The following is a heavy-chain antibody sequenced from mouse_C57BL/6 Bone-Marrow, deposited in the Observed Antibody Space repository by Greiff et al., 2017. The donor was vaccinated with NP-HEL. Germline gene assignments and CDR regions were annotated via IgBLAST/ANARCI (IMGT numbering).Heavy chain of an antibody. CDR1: GYTFTDYN. CDR3: AREEITTVHHWYFDV. V-gene: IGHV1-18*01. CDR2: INPNNGGT. Sequence: EVQLQQSGPELVKPGASVKIPCKASGYTFTDYNMDWVKQSHGKSLEWIGDINPNNGGTIYNQKFKGKATLTVDKSSSTAYMELRSLTSEDTAVYYCAREEITTVHHWYFDVWGTGTTVTVSS. J-gene: IGHJ1*03. D-gene: IGHD1-1*01.